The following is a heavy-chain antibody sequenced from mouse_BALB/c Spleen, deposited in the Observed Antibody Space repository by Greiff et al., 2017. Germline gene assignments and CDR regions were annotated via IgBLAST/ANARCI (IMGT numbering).Heavy chain of an antibody. Sequence: EVKLMESGGGLVQPGGSRKLSCAASGFTFSSFGMHWVRQAPEKGLEWVAYISSGSSTIYYADTVKGRFTISRDNPKNTLFLQMTSLRSEDTAMYYCARGGYGSSYEWFAYWGQGTLVTVSA. V-gene: IGHV5-17*02. J-gene: IGHJ3*01. D-gene: IGHD1-1*01. CDR1: GFTFSSFG. CDR3: ARGGYGSSYEWFAY. CDR2: ISSGSSTI.